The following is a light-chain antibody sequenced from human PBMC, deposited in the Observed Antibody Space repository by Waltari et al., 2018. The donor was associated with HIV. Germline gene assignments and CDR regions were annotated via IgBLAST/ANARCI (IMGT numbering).Light chain of an antibody. J-gene: IGLJ3*02. V-gene: IGLV2-8*01. CDR3: SSYGDSLRVL. Sequence: QSALTQPPSASGSLGQSVTISCTGSSSDIGAYDFVSWFQQHPHSAPKLLLYEVTRRPSTVSDRFSGSRSGNTAFLTVAGLQPDDEATYFCSSYGDSLRVLFGGRTNVTVL. CDR2: EVT. CDR1: SSDIGAYDF.